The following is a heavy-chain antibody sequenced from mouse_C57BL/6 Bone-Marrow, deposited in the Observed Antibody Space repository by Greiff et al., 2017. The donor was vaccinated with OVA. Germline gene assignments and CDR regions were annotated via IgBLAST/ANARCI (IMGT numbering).Heavy chain of an antibody. CDR3: ARYRYYGSSLFDY. D-gene: IGHD1-1*01. J-gene: IGHJ2*01. Sequence: VHVKQSVAELVRPGASVKLSCTASGFNIKNTYMHWVKQRPERGLEWIGRIDPANGNTKYAPKFQGKATITADTSSNTAYLQLSSLTSEDTAIYYCARYRYYGSSLFDYWGQGTTLTVSS. V-gene: IGHV14-3*01. CDR2: IDPANGNT. CDR1: GFNIKNTY.